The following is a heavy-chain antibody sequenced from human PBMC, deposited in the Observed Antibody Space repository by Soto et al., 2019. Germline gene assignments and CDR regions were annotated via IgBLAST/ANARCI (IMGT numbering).Heavy chain of an antibody. CDR1: GGSFSGYY. J-gene: IGHJ4*02. D-gene: IGHD5-12*01. V-gene: IGHV4-34*01. CDR3: ARGKGDGYNY. Sequence: QVQLQKWGAGLLKPSETLSLTCAVYGGSFSGYYWSWIRQPPGKGLEWIGEINHSGSTNYNPSLKSRVTISVDTSKNQFSLKLSYVTAADTAVYYCARGKGDGYNYWGQGTLVTVS. CDR2: INHSGST.